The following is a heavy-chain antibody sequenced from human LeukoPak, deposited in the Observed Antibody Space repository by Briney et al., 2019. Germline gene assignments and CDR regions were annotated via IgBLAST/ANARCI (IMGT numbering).Heavy chain of an antibody. V-gene: IGHV3-21*01. D-gene: IGHD3-16*01. CDR3: ARGSEGGDHYYMDV. CDR2: ISRGGSHI. J-gene: IGHJ6*03. Sequence: GGSLRLSCAASGFTFNSYGMNWVRQAPGKGLEWVPSISRGGSHIYYADSVKGRFTISRDNPKNSLYLQMNGLRAEDTGVYYCARGSEGGDHYYMDVWGKGTTVTVAS. CDR1: GFTFNSYG.